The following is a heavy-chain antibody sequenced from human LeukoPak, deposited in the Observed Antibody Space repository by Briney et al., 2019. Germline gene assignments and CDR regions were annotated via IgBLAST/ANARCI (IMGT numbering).Heavy chain of an antibody. V-gene: IGHV3-23*01. J-gene: IGHJ4*02. CDR3: AKWPEGATPKFHY. CDR1: GFTFSSYA. Sequence: GGSLRLSRAASGFTFSSYAMSWVRQAPGKGLEWVSTISGSGGVTYYPDSVRGRFTISRDNSKNSLHLQMDSLRAEDMAIYYCAKWPEGATPKFHYWGQGTLVTVSS. D-gene: IGHD1-26*01. CDR2: ISGSGGVT.